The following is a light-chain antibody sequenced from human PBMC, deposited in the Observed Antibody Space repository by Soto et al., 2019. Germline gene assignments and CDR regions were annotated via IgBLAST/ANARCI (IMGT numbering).Light chain of an antibody. CDR1: TSNIGRNS. J-gene: IGLJ2*01. CDR3: ASWDDSLNGVV. V-gene: IGLV1-44*01. Sequence: QLVLTQPPSASGTPGQRVTISCSGSTSNIGRNSVNWYQHLPGTAPKLLIYSNHQRPSGVPDRFSGSKSGTSASLAISGLQSEDEGDYYCASWDDSLNGVVFGGETKLTV. CDR2: SNH.